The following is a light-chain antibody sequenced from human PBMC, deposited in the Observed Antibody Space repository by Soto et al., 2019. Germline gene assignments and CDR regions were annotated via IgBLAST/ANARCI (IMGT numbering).Light chain of an antibody. Sequence: QSALTQPDSVSGSPGQSITISCTGTSSDVGGSNYVSWYQQHPGKAPKLMIYDVSNRPSGVSARFSGSKSGNTASLTISGLQTEDEDDYYCGSYTSSSTLYVFGTGTKLTVL. CDR1: SSDVGGSNY. V-gene: IGLV2-14*01. CDR3: GSYTSSSTLYV. CDR2: DVS. J-gene: IGLJ1*01.